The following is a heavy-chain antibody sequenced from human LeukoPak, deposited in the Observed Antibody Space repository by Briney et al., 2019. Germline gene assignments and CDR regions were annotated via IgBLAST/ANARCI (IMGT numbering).Heavy chain of an antibody. V-gene: IGHV3-23*01. CDR3: AKDLRAGTREVFDY. Sequence: ASVKVSCKASGGTFSSYAMSWVRQAPGKGLEWVSAISGSGGSTYYADSVKGRFTISRDNYKDTLYLQMNSLRAEDTAVYYCAKDLRAGTREVFDYWGQGTLVTVSS. CDR1: GGTFSSYA. D-gene: IGHD6-19*01. J-gene: IGHJ4*02. CDR2: ISGSGGST.